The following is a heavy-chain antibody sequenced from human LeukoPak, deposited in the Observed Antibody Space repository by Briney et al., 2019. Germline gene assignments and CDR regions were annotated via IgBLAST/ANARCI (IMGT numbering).Heavy chain of an antibody. CDR3: ARVPYCSGGSCFLKPMDV. CDR2: INHSGST. CDR1: GRSFSGYY. J-gene: IGHJ6*03. Sequence: SETLSLTCAVYGRSFSGYYWSWIRQPPGKGLEWIGEINHSGSTNYNPSLKSRVTISVDTSKNQFSLKLSSVTAADTAVYYCARVPYCSGGSCFLKPMDVWGKGTTVTVSS. D-gene: IGHD2-15*01. V-gene: IGHV4-34*01.